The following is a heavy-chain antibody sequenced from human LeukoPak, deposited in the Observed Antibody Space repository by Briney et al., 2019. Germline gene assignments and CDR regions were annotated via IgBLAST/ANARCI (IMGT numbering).Heavy chain of an antibody. D-gene: IGHD1-1*01. CDR2: ISGSGGST. J-gene: IGHJ4*02. CDR3: AKRTNWNDGYFDY. V-gene: IGHV3-23*01. CDR1: GYTFSSYA. Sequence: GRSLRLSCAASGYTFSSYAMGWVRQAPGKGLEWVSAISGSGGSTYYADSVKGRFTISRDNSKNTLYLQMNSLRAADTAVYYCAKRTNWNDGYFDYWGQGTLVTVSS.